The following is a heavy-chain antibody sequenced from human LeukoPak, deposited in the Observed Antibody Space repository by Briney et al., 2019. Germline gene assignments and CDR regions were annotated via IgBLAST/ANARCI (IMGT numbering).Heavy chain of an antibody. J-gene: IGHJ3*02. CDR3: AKSNGYGLIDI. D-gene: IGHD3-22*01. V-gene: IGHV1-69*13. CDR2: VIPVFGTS. Sequence: SVSVSSKASVGTLITSGVNWGRQAPGQQREWMGCVIPVFGTSSYAEKFQDRVSITADESTTTAYRELSSLRSEDTAVYYCAKSNGYGLIDIWGQGTMVTVSS. CDR1: VGTLITSG.